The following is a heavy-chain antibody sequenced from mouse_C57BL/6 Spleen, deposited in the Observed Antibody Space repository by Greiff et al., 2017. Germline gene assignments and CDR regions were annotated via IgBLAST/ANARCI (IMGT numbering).Heavy chain of an antibody. J-gene: IGHJ2*01. CDR1: GYTFTTYG. Sequence: QVQLKQSGADLARPGASVKLSCKASGYTFTTYGITWVKQRTGQGLEWIGEIYPRSGNIYYNEKFKGKATLTAGKSSSTAYMELRSLTSEDSAVYFCARYDYYYGRSPYYFDYWGQGTTLTVSS. CDR2: IYPRSGNI. V-gene: IGHV1-81*01. CDR3: ARYDYYYGRSPYYFDY. D-gene: IGHD1-1*01.